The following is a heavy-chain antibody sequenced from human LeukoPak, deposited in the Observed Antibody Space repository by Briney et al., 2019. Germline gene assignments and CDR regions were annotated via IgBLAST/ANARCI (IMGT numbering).Heavy chain of an antibody. CDR3: ARYLSYDAFDI. Sequence: ASVKVSCKASGYTFSSFGISWVRQAPRQGPEWMGWISAYNGNTNYAQKLQGRVTMTTDTSTSTAYMELRSLRSDDTAVYYCARYLSYDAFDIWGQGTMVTVSS. V-gene: IGHV1-18*01. J-gene: IGHJ3*02. CDR2: ISAYNGNT. D-gene: IGHD1-26*01. CDR1: GYTFSSFG.